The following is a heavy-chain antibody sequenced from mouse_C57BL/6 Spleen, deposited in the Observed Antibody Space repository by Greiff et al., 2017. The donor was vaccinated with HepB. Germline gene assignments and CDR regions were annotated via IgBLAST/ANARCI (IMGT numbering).Heavy chain of an antibody. J-gene: IGHJ4*01. CDR1: GFNIKNTY. CDR3: ASHVYYDYGDAMDY. V-gene: IGHV14-3*01. CDR2: IDPANGNT. Sequence: EVKLQESVAELVRPGASVKLSCTASGFNIKNTYMHWVKQRPEQGLEWIGRIDPANGNTKYAPKFQGKATITADTSSNTAYLQLSSLTSEDTAIYYCASHVYYDYGDAMDYWGQGTSVTVSS. D-gene: IGHD2-4*01.